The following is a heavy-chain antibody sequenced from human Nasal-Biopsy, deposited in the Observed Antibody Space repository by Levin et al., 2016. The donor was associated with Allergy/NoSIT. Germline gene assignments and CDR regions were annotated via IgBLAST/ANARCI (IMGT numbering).Heavy chain of an antibody. D-gene: IGHD5-12*01. CDR2: IKEDGSQK. CDR3: TRDYSGHDHFDS. J-gene: IGHJ4*02. V-gene: IGHV3-7*01. CDR1: GFRFSGFW. Sequence: GGSLRLSCTVSGFRFSGFWMSWVRHSPGKGLEWVANIKEDGSQKYYVDSVKGRFTISRDNANLYLQMNSLRADDTAVYYCTRDYSGHDHFDSWGQGTLVTVSS.